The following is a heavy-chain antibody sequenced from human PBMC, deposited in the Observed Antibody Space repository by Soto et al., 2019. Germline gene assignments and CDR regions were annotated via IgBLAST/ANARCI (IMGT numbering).Heavy chain of an antibody. CDR2: INYSGRS. Sequence: QVQLQESGPGLVKSSETLSLTCSVSGDSSSTYYWGWIRQPPGKGLEWIGYINYSGRSNHNPSLKSRLSISVDASKNQVSLKLTSATAAATAVYYCARSYCADSVSCNWFDPWGQGTLVVVSS. V-gene: IGHV4-59*01. J-gene: IGHJ5*02. CDR1: GDSSSTYY. CDR3: ARSYCADSVSCNWFDP. D-gene: IGHD2-8*02.